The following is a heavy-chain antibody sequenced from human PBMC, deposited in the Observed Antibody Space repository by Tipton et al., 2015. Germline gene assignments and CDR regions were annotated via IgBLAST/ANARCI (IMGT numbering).Heavy chain of an antibody. J-gene: IGHJ4*02. Sequence: QLAQSGAEVTEPGESLKISCKGSGYTFIDYWIGWVRQMPGKGREWMGIIYPDDSDTRYSPSFQGQVTISADKSISTAYLQWSSLKASDTAMYYCARLEGSGWYLDYWGQGTLVTVSS. CDR2: IYPDDSDT. CDR3: ARLEGSGWYLDY. D-gene: IGHD6-19*01. V-gene: IGHV5-51*01. CDR1: GYTFIDYW.